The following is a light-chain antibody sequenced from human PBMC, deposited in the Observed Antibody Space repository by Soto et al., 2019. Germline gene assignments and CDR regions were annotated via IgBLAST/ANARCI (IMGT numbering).Light chain of an antibody. CDR2: GAS. CDR1: QTVTTN. V-gene: IGKV3-15*01. CDR3: QQYHNWPPWT. J-gene: IGKJ1*01. Sequence: EIVMTQSPAPLSVSPGERATLSCTASQTVTTNLAWYQHKPGQAPRLLIYGASTRATGIPARFSGSGPGTEFTLTITSLQSEDVSVYYCQQYHNWPPWTLGQGTKVDIK.